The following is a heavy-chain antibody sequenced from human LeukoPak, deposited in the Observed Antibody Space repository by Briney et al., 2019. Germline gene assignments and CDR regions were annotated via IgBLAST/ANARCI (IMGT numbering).Heavy chain of an antibody. CDR1: GFTFSSYW. D-gene: IGHD2-2*01. CDR3: ARVGLRYCSSTSCTGGMDV. J-gene: IGHJ6*04. V-gene: IGHV3-7*03. CDR2: IKQDGSEK. Sequence: GGSLRLSCAASGFTFSSYWMSWVRQAPGKGLEWVANIKQDGSEKYYVDSVKGRFTISRDNAKYSLYLQMNSLRAEDTAVYYCARVGLRYCSSTSCTGGMDVWGKGTTVTVSS.